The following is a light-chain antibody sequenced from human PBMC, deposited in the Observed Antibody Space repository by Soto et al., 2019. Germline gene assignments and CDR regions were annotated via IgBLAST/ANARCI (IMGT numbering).Light chain of an antibody. CDR1: SSDVGSYNY. Sequence: QLVLTQPPSASGSPGQSVTISCTGASSDVGSYNYVSWYQQYPGKAPKLMIYEVSKRPSGVPDRFSGSKSANTASLTVSGLQAEDEADYYCSSYAGNYVVFGGGTKVTVL. CDR2: EVS. CDR3: SSYAGNYVV. V-gene: IGLV2-8*01. J-gene: IGLJ2*01.